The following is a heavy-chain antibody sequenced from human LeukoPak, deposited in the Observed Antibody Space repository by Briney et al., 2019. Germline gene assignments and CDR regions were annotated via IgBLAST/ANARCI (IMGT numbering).Heavy chain of an antibody. CDR1: GFSFSRYS. J-gene: IGHJ6*02. D-gene: IGHD3-10*01. CDR2: IGSINDRTT. CDR3: AIPPLSGTGSSRPLAGVDV. V-gene: IGHV3-48*04. Sequence: PGGSLRLSCAASGFSFSRYSMNWVRQAPGKGLGWVSYIGSINDRTTHYADSVKGRFTISRDNAKNSLYLQMNSLRAEDTAVYYCAIPPLSGTGSSRPLAGVDVWGQGTTVTVSS.